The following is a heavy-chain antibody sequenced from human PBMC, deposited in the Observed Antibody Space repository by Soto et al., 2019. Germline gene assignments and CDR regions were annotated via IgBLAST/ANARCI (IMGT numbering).Heavy chain of an antibody. J-gene: IGHJ6*02. CDR3: AKDGLRVSVMTTVTYRHYYYYYGMDV. Sequence: GGSLRLSCAASGFTFSSYGMHWVRQAPGKGLEWVAVISYDGSNKYYADSVKGRFTISRDNSKNTLYLQMNSLRAEDTAVYYCAKDGLRVSVMTTVTYRHYYYYYGMDVWGQGTTVTVSS. CDR2: ISYDGSNK. D-gene: IGHD4-17*01. CDR1: GFTFSSYG. V-gene: IGHV3-30*18.